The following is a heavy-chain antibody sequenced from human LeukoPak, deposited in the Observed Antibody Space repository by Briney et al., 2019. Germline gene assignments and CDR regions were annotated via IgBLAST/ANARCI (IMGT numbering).Heavy chain of an antibody. J-gene: IGHJ5*02. D-gene: IGHD1-14*01. V-gene: IGHV4-34*01. CDR3: ARPRGRKAWFDP. CDR2: INHSGST. CDR1: GGSFSGYY. Sequence: SETLSLTCAVYGGSFSGYYWSWIRQPPGKGLEWIGEINHSGSTNYNPSLKSRVTISVDTSKNQFSLKLSPVTAADTAVYYCARPRGRKAWFDPWGQGTLVTVSS.